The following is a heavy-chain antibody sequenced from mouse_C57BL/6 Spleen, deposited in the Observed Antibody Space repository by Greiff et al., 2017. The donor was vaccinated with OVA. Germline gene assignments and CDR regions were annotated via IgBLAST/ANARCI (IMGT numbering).Heavy chain of an antibody. J-gene: IGHJ1*03. Sequence: QVQLQQSGAELMKPGASVKLSCKATGYTFTGYWIEWVKQRPGHGLEWIGEILPGSGSTNYNEKFKGKATFTADTSSNTAYMQLISLTTEDSAIYYCARGGYYYGSSYSRYFDVWGTGTTVTVSS. CDR1: GYTFTGYW. V-gene: IGHV1-9*01. CDR3: ARGGYYYGSSYSRYFDV. D-gene: IGHD1-1*01. CDR2: ILPGSGST.